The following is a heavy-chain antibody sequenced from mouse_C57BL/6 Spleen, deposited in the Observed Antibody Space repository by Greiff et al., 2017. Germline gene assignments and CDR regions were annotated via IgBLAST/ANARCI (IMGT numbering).Heavy chain of an antibody. J-gene: IGHJ2*01. CDR2: IYPGSGST. Sequence: QVQLQQPGAELVKPGASVKMSCKASGYTFTSYGITWVKQRPGQGLEWLGDIYPGSGSTYYNETFKSKATLTVDTSSSTSSMQLSSLTSEDYAVSYCSRRRRCDGYYVLFDYWGQGTTVTVSS. D-gene: IGHD2-3*01. CDR3: SRRRRCDGYYVLFDY. V-gene: IGHV1-55*01. CDR1: GYTFTSYG.